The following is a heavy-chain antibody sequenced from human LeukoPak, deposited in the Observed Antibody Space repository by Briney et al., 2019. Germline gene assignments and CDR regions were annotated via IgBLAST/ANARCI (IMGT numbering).Heavy chain of an antibody. CDR1: GFTFSSYS. CDR2: ISSSSSYI. D-gene: IGHD6-13*01. Sequence: GGSLRLSCAASGFTFSSYSMNWVRRAPGKGLERVSSISSSSSYIYYADSVKGRFTISRDNAKNSLYLQMNSLRAEDTAVYYCARIRVDAFDIWGQGTMVTVSS. J-gene: IGHJ3*02. CDR3: ARIRVDAFDI. V-gene: IGHV3-21*01.